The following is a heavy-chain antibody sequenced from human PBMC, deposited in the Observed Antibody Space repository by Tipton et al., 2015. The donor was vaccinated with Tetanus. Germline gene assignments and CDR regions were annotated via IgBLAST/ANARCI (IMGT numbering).Heavy chain of an antibody. D-gene: IGHD3-3*01. Sequence: TLSLTCTVSGGSISSSSYYWGWIRQPPGKGLEWIGSIYYSGSTYYNPSLKSRVTISVDTSKNQFSLELSSVTAADTAVYYCARGVDRTKARIDWGQGTLVTVSS. J-gene: IGHJ4*02. V-gene: IGHV4-39*01. CDR1: GGSISSSSYY. CDR2: IYYSGST. CDR3: ARGVDRTKARID.